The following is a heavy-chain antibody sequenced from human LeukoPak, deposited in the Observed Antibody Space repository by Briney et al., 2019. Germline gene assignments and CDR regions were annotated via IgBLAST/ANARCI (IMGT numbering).Heavy chain of an antibody. CDR1: GFTFSSYA. D-gene: IGHD3-10*01. J-gene: IGHJ6*02. CDR2: ISYDGSNK. CDR3: ARDEWFGELASNYYYYGMDV. Sequence: WGSLRLSCAASGFTFSSYAMHWVRQAPGKGLEWVAVISYDGSNKYYADSVKGRFTISRDNSKNTLYLQMNSLRAEDTAVYYCARDEWFGELASNYYYYGMDVWGQGTTVTVSS. V-gene: IGHV3-30-3*01.